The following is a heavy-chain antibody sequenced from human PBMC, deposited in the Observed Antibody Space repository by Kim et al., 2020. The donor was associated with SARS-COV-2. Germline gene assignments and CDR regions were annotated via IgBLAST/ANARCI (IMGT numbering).Heavy chain of an antibody. V-gene: IGHV4-59*01. CDR3: ARGPDLEYYYYYMDV. J-gene: IGHJ6*03. Sequence: SETLSLTCTVSGGSISSYYWSWIRQPPGKGLEWIGYIYYSGSTNYNPSLKSRVTISVDTSKNQFSLKLSSVTAADTAVYYCARGPDLEYYYYYMDVWGKGTTVTVSS. CDR1: GGSISSYY. CDR2: IYYSGST. D-gene: IGHD3-3*01.